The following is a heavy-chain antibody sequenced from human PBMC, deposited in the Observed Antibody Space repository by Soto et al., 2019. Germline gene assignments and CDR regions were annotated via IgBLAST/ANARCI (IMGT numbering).Heavy chain of an antibody. CDR2: ISAYNGNT. V-gene: IGHV1-18*01. D-gene: IGHD6-13*01. CDR3: ARCPLFAAACFSNQGNWFDP. CDR1: GYTFTSYG. Sequence: QVQLVQSGAEVKKPGASVKVSCKASGYTFTSYGISWVRQAPGQGLEWMGWISAYNGNTNYAQKLQGRVTMTTDTATSTAYMELRSMRSDDTAVYYCARCPLFAAACFSNQGNWFDPWGQGTLVTVSS. J-gene: IGHJ5*02.